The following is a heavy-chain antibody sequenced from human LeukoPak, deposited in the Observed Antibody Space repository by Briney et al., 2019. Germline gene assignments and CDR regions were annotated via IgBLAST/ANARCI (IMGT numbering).Heavy chain of an antibody. CDR2: ISSSGDFI. D-gene: IGHD3-3*01. CDR3: ARVRGAISYSDY. J-gene: IGHJ4*02. CDR1: GFTFSTYS. V-gene: IGHV3-21*01. Sequence: GGSLRLSCAASGFTFSTYSMNRVRQAPGKGLEWVSSISSSGDFIYYADSVKGRFTISRDNAENSLYLQMNSLRAEDTAVYYCARVRGAISYSDYWGQGTLVTVSS.